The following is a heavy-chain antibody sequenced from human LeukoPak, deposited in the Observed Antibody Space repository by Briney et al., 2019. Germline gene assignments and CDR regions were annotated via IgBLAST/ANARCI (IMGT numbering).Heavy chain of an antibody. Sequence: GGSLRLSCAASGFTFSDYYMSWIRQAAGKGLEWVSYISSSSSYTNYADSVKGRFTISRDNAKNSLYLQMNSLRAEDTAVYYCARVDAGCCSGGSCYEGYYFDYWGQGTLVTVSS. CDR1: GFTFSDYY. CDR2: ISSSSSYT. J-gene: IGHJ4*02. CDR3: ARVDAGCCSGGSCYEGYYFDY. D-gene: IGHD2-15*01. V-gene: IGHV3-11*05.